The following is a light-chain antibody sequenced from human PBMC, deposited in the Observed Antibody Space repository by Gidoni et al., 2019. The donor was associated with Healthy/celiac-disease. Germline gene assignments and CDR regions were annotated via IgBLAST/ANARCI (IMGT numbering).Light chain of an antibody. Sequence: EIVMTQSPATLSVSPGERATLSCRASQSVSSNLACYQQKPGQAPRLLIYGASTRATGIPARFSGSGSGREFTLTISSLQSEDFSVYYCQQYNSWSPYTFGQGTKLEIK. CDR3: QQYNSWSPYT. CDR1: QSVSSN. CDR2: GAS. V-gene: IGKV3-15*01. J-gene: IGKJ2*01.